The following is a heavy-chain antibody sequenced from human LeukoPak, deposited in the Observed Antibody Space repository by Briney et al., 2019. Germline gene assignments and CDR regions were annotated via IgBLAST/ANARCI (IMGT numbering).Heavy chain of an antibody. V-gene: IGHV4-38-2*02. Sequence: PSETLSLTCTVSGYSISSGYYWGWIRQPPGKGLERIGYIYYSGSTNYNPSLKSRVTISVDTSKNQFSLKLSSVTAADTAVYYCARHDILTGYYTSFDYWGQGTLVTVSS. CDR3: ARHDILTGYYTSFDY. CDR1: GYSISSGYY. D-gene: IGHD3-9*01. J-gene: IGHJ4*02. CDR2: IYYSGST.